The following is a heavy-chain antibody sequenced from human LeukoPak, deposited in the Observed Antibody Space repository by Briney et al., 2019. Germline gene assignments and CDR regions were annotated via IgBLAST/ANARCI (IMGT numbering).Heavy chain of an antibody. CDR3: ARVGAMVDAFDI. CDR1: GYTFTSYG. Sequence: GASVKVSCKASGYTFTSYGISWVRQEPGQGIEWMGWISAYNGNTNYAQKLPGRVTMTTDTSTSTVYMELRSLRSDDAAVYYCARVGAMVDAFDIWGQGTMVTVSS. D-gene: IGHD1-26*01. V-gene: IGHV1-18*01. CDR2: ISAYNGNT. J-gene: IGHJ3*02.